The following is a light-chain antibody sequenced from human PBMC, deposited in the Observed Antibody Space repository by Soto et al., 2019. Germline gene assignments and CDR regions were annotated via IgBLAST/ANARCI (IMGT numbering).Light chain of an antibody. CDR3: GTWGDSLVSYG. J-gene: IGLJ1*01. Sequence: QSVRTQPPSVSAAPGQRVTISCSGTRTNSGDNYVYWYQHLPGTAPKLVVCDNGRRPSELPGRFSGSKSGTSATLVITGLPAGDEADYDCGTWGDSLVSYGFGTGTKVTVL. CDR2: DNG. V-gene: IGLV1-51*01. CDR1: RTNSGDNY.